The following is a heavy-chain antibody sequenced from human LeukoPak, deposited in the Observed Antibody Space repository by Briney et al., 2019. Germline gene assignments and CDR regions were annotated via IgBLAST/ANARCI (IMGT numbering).Heavy chain of an antibody. Sequence: GASVKVSCKASGYTFTGYYMHWVRQAPGQGLEWMGWINPNSGGTNYAQKFQGRVTMTRDTSINTAYMELSRLRSDDTAVYYCARDRPGTAYFDYWGQGTLVTVSS. CDR1: GYTFTGYY. V-gene: IGHV1-2*02. D-gene: IGHD3-10*01. CDR3: ARDRPGTAYFDY. J-gene: IGHJ4*02. CDR2: INPNSGGT.